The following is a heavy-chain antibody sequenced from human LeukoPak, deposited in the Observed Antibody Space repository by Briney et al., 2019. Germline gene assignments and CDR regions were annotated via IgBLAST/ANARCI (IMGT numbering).Heavy chain of an antibody. D-gene: IGHD4-23*01. V-gene: IGHV1-18*01. Sequence: ASVKVSCKASGYTFTIYGSSWVRQAPGQGLEWMGWISAYNGNTNYAQKLQGRVTMTTDTSTSTAYMELRSLRSDDTAVYYCARDPHDYGGNSPLGDWGQGTLVTVSS. J-gene: IGHJ4*02. CDR1: GYTFTIYG. CDR3: ARDPHDYGGNSPLGD. CDR2: ISAYNGNT.